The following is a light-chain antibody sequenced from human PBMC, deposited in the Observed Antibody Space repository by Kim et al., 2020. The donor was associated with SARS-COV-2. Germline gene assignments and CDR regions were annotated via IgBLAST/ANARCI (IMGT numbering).Light chain of an antibody. V-gene: IGLV4-69*01. CDR1: SGHSNDG. Sequence: ASVKLTCTLGSGHSNDGMAWQQQQPEKGPRYLMKLNSDGSHGKGDGIPDRFSGSSSGAERYLTISSLQSEDEAEYYCQTWGTGIRVFGGGTQLTVL. CDR3: QTWGTGIRV. CDR2: LNSDGSH. J-gene: IGLJ2*01.